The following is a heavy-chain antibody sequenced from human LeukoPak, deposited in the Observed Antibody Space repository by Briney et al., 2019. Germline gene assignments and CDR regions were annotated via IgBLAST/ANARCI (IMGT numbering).Heavy chain of an antibody. CDR3: AKVPIDIVVVVAAAYFDY. CDR1: GFTFSSYA. Sequence: GGSLRLSCAASGFTFSSYAMSWVRQAPGKGLEWVSAISGSGGSTYYADSVKGRSTISRDNSKNTLYLQMNSLRAEDTAVYYCAKVPIDIVVVVAAAYFDYWGQGTLVTVSS. D-gene: IGHD2-15*01. J-gene: IGHJ4*02. V-gene: IGHV3-23*01. CDR2: ISGSGGST.